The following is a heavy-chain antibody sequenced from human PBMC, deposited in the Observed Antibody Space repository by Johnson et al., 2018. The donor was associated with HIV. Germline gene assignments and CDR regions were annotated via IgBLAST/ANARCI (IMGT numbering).Heavy chain of an antibody. CDR2: ISYDGSNK. J-gene: IGHJ3*02. CDR3: ARGSRYTHDNDDVYLLQAFDI. V-gene: IGHV3-30*04. CDR1: GFTFSSYA. D-gene: IGHD3-16*01. Sequence: VQLVESGGGVVQPGRSLRLSCAASGFTFSSYAMHWVRQAPGKGLEWVAVISYDGSNKYYADSVKGRFTISRDNSNNTLYLQMDSLRAEDTAVYYCARGSRYTHDNDDVYLLQAFDIWGQGTMVTVSS.